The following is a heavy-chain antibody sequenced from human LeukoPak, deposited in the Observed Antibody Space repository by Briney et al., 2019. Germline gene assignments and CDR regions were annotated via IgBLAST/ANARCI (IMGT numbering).Heavy chain of an antibody. V-gene: IGHV4-59*08. CDR3: ATSGVFTGYDAFDI. D-gene: IGHD6-13*01. Sequence: SETLSLTCTVSGGSINISYWSWIRQPPGKGLEWIGYIYYRGSTNYNPSLKSRVTISVDTSKNQYSLKLSSVTAADTAVYYCATSGVFTGYDAFDIWGQGTRVTVSS. CDR2: IYYRGST. J-gene: IGHJ3*02. CDR1: GGSINISY.